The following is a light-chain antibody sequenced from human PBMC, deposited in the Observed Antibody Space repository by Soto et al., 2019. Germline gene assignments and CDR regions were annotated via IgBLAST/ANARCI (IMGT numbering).Light chain of an antibody. CDR3: QQSYTTPRT. V-gene: IGKV1-39*01. CDR2: GAT. CDR1: QSITTY. J-gene: IGKJ1*01. Sequence: DIQMTQSPSSLSASVGDRVTITCRASQSITTYLNWYQQEPGKAPKLLIYGATILQIGVPSRFSGSGSGTDFTLTISRLQPEDFATYFCQQSYTTPRTFGQGTKVEIK.